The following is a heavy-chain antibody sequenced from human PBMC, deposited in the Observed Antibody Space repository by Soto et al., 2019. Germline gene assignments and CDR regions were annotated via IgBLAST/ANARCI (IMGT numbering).Heavy chain of an antibody. V-gene: IGHV1-18*01. CDR1: GYTFTRYY. CDR3: ARVLPPFDP. CDR2: VSAYNGNT. J-gene: IGHJ5*02. Sequence: ASVKVSCKASGYTFTRYYINWVRQAPGQGLEWMGWVSAYNGNTHYEQKLQGRVTMTTDTSTSTAYMELRSLRSDDTAVYYCARVLPPFDPWGQGNLVTVSS.